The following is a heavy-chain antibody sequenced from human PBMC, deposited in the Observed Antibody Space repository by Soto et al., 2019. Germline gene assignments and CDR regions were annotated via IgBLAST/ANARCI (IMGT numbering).Heavy chain of an antibody. Sequence: QVQLVQSGAEVKKPGSSVKVSCKASGGTFSSYAISWVRQAPGQGLEWMGGIIPIFGTANYAQKFQGRVTITADESTSTAYRELSSLRSEDKAVYYCARDMVVVAATASAFDIWGQGTMVTVSS. J-gene: IGHJ3*02. V-gene: IGHV1-69*01. D-gene: IGHD2-15*01. CDR1: GGTFSSYA. CDR3: ARDMVVVAATASAFDI. CDR2: IIPIFGTA.